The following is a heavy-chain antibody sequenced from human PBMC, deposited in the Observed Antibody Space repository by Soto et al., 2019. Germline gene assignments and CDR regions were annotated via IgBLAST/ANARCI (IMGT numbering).Heavy chain of an antibody. CDR2: IDPSDSYT. CDR3: AREGSAMYKGYGMDV. Sequence: PGESLKISCKGSGYSFTSYWISWVRQMPGKGLEWMGRIDPSDSYTNYSPSFQGHVTISADKSISTAYLQWSSLKASDTAMYYCAREGSAMYKGYGMDVWGQGTTVTVSS. D-gene: IGHD5-18*01. J-gene: IGHJ6*02. CDR1: GYSFTSYW. V-gene: IGHV5-10-1*01.